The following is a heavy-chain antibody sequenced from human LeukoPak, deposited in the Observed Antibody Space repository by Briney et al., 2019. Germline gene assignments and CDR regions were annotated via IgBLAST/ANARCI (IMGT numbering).Heavy chain of an antibody. Sequence: GGSLRLSCAASGFTFSSMNWVRQAPGKGLEWVSSISSSSSYIYYADSVKGRFTISRDNAKNSLYLQMNSLRAEDTAVYYCARAANDYSNKYYFDYWGQETLVTVSS. CDR1: GFTFSS. J-gene: IGHJ4*02. CDR3: ARAANDYSNKYYFDY. D-gene: IGHD4-11*01. CDR2: ISSSSSYI. V-gene: IGHV3-21*01.